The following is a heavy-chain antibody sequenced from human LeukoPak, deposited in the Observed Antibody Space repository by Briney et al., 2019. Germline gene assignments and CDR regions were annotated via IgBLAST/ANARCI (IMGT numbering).Heavy chain of an antibody. Sequence: PSETLSLTCAVYGGSFSGYYWSWIRQPPGKGLEWIGEINHSGSTNYNPSLKSRVTISVDTSKNQFSLKLGSVTAADTAVYYCARRTERDFDYWGQGTLVTVSS. CDR2: INHSGST. J-gene: IGHJ4*02. D-gene: IGHD1-1*01. CDR3: ARRTERDFDY. CDR1: GGSFSGYY. V-gene: IGHV4-34*01.